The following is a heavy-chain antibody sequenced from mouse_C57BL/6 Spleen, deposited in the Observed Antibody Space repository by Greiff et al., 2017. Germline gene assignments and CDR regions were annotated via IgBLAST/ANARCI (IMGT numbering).Heavy chain of an antibody. J-gene: IGHJ3*01. Sequence: VQLQQPGAELVKPGASVKMSCKASGYTFTSYWITWVKQRPGQGLEWIGDIYPGSGSTNYNEKFKSKATLTVDTSSSTAYMQLSSLTSEDSAVYYCARKEDYDGTWFAYGGQGTLVTVSA. V-gene: IGHV1-55*01. CDR1: GYTFTSYW. CDR2: IYPGSGST. D-gene: IGHD2-4*01. CDR3: ARKEDYDGTWFAY.